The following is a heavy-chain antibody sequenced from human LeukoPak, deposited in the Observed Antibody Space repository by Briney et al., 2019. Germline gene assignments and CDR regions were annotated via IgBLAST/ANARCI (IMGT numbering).Heavy chain of an antibody. CDR1: GYTFTNYY. D-gene: IGHD6-6*01. J-gene: IGHJ4*02. V-gene: IGHV1-46*01. CDR2: INPSGGST. CDR3: ARDRYSISSLYDF. Sequence: ASVQDSCKASGYTFTNYYIHWVRQPPGQGLEWMGIINPSGGSTTYAQKFQGRVTITRDTPTSTVYMVLSSLRSEDTAVYYCARDRYSISSLYDFWGQGTLVTVSS.